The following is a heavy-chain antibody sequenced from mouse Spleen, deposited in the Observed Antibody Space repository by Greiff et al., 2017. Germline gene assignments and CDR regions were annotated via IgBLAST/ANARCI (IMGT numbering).Heavy chain of an antibody. Sequence: QVQLKQPGAELVMPGASVKLSCKASGYTFTSYWMHWVKQRPGQGLEWIGEIDPSDSYTNYNQKFKGKATLTVDKSSSTAYMQLSSLTSEDSAVYHCARRHYGNWYFDVWGAGTTVTVSS. CDR2: IDPSDSYT. V-gene: IGHV1-69*01. CDR1: GYTFTSYW. D-gene: IGHD2-1*01. CDR3: ARRHYGNWYFDV. J-gene: IGHJ1*01.